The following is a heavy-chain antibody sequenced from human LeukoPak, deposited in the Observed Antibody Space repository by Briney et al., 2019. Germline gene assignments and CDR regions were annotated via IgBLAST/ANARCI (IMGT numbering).Heavy chain of an antibody. CDR2: MNPNSGNT. J-gene: IGHJ4*02. D-gene: IGHD3-16*01. CDR1: GYTFSSYD. Sequence: ASAKVSCKASGYTFSSYDINWVRQTTGQGLEWMGWMNPNSGNTGYALKFHGRVTMTSNTSISTAFMELTSLRSDDTAVYYCARARGSAGTTWAVWGQGTLVTVSS. CDR3: ARARGSAGTTWAV. V-gene: IGHV1-8*01.